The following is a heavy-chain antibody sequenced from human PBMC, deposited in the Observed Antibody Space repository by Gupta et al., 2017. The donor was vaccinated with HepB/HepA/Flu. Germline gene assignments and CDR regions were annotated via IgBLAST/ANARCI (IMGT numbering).Heavy chain of an antibody. J-gene: IGHJ6*02. CDR1: GFPFSSYA. CDR3: ARDKFPNSGDSYYYYGMDV. D-gene: IGHD6-19*01. CDR2: ISYDGSNK. V-gene: IGHV3-30-3*01. Sequence: QVQLVESGGGVVQPGRSLRLSCAASGFPFSSYAMHWVRQAPGKGLEWVAVISYDGSNKYYADSVKGRFTISRDNSKNTLYLQMNSLRAEDTAVYYCARDKFPNSGDSYYYYGMDVWGQGTTVTVSS.